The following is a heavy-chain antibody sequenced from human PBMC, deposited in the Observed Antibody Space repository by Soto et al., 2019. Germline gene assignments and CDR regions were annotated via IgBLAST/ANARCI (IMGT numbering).Heavy chain of an antibody. CDR3: ARANWYSEY. CDR1: GGSINNHY. J-gene: IGHJ4*02. Sequence: QVHLQESGPGLVKPSETLSLTCTVSGGSINNHYWCWIRQPPGEGLDWIGYTYYTGSTNYNPSRKSRVIMSVDTSKNQFSMNLASLTAADRAIYYCARANWYSEYWGQGTLVTVSS. V-gene: IGHV4-59*11. D-gene: IGHD7-27*01. CDR2: TYYTGST.